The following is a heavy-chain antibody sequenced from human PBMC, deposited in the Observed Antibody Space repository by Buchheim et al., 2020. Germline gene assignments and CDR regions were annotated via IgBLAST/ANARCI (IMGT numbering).Heavy chain of an antibody. CDR3: ARDSGWLSKD. D-gene: IGHD3-22*01. V-gene: IGHV3-7*01. CDR1: GFTFSGYW. J-gene: IGHJ4*02. Sequence: EVQLVESGGGLVQPGGSLRLSCAASGFTFSGYWLSWVRQAPGKGLEWVASINQDGDGKLYVDSVKGRFTISRDNAKNSLYLQMNSLRAEDTAVYYCARDSGWLSKDWGQGTL. CDR2: INQDGDGK.